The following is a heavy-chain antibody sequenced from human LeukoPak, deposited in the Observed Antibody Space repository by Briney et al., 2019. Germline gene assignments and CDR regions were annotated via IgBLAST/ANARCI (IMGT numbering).Heavy chain of an antibody. V-gene: IGHV1-69*01. CDR1: GGTFSSYA. CDR2: IIPIFGTA. CDR3: ARDSLGELLEPPYYYYGMDV. J-gene: IGHJ6*01. D-gene: IGHD3-10*01. Sequence: ASVKVSFKASGGTFSSYAISWVRQAPGQGLEGMGGIIPIFGTANYAQKFQGRVTITADESTSTAYMEMSSLRSEDTAVYYCARDSLGELLEPPYYYYGMDVGGKGPTVTVSA.